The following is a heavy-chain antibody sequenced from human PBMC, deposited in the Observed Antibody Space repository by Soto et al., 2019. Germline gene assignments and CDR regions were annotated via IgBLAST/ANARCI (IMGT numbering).Heavy chain of an antibody. D-gene: IGHD6-19*01. V-gene: IGHV4-34*01. J-gene: IGHJ5*02. Sequence: QVQLQQWGAGLLKPSETLSLTCAVYGGSFSGYYCNWIRQPPGKGLEWIGEISHSGIISYNPSLNNRVTISVDPSKNHFSLNLTSVTSAYTAVYYCVRGWLRGQRMSDPWGQGTLVTVSS. CDR2: ISHSGII. CDR1: GGSFSGYY. CDR3: VRGWLRGQRMSDP.